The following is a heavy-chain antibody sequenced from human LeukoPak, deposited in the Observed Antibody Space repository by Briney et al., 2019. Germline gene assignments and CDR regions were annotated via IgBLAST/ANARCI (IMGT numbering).Heavy chain of an antibody. CDR3: ARDSRITMIMGYEDY. V-gene: IGHV3-7*03. Sequence: GGSLRLSCAASGFTFSSYWMSWVRQAPGKGLEWVANIKQDGSEKYYVDSVKGRFTISRDNAKNSLYLQMNSLRAGDTAIYYCARDSRITMIMGYEDYWGQGTLVTVSS. CDR1: GFTFSSYW. CDR2: IKQDGSEK. J-gene: IGHJ4*02. D-gene: IGHD3-22*01.